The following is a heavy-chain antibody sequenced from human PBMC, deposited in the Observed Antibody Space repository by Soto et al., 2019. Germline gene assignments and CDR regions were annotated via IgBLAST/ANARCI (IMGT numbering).Heavy chain of an antibody. D-gene: IGHD2-15*01. V-gene: IGHV3-23*01. CDR1: GFIFRNHA. CDR3: VEDWAGTDCSGGSSLGS. CDR2: IGHSDGAT. Sequence: EVQLLEAGGGLVLPGGSLRLSCAASGFIFRNHAMSWVRQAPGKGLEWVSTIGHSDGATHYVDSVRGRFTISRDNSKNTVSLQMNSLRAEETAVYYFVEDWAGTDCSGGSSLGSWGQGTLVIVSS. J-gene: IGHJ5*01.